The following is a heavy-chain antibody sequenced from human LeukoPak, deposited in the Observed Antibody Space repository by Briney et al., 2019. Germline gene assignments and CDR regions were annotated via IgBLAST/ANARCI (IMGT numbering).Heavy chain of an antibody. CDR2: IFPGDSDS. D-gene: IGHD3-10*01. J-gene: IGHJ5*02. CDR1: GYKFTNYW. Sequence: GESLKISCKGSGYKFTNYWIGWVRQMPGKGLEWMAIIFPGDSDSRYSPSFRDQVTISANKSTTTAYLQWSSLKASDTAMYYCARWLGNYYGSGSRNWFDPWGQGTLVTVSS. CDR3: ARWLGNYYGSGSRNWFDP. V-gene: IGHV5-51*01.